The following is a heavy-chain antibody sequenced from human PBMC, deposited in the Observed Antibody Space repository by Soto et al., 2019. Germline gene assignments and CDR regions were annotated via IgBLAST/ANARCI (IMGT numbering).Heavy chain of an antibody. V-gene: IGHV1-2*02. D-gene: IGHD4-17*01. CDR1: GYSFTDYY. J-gene: IGHJ3*02. Sequence: QVQVVQSGAEVKKPGASVKVSCKASGYSFTDYYMHWIRQAPGQGLEWMGWIAPHRDGTEFAQKFQGRITLTGDTSTSTAHMELKGLASADTAVYFCARGPYGDNAFDIWGQGTVVTVSS. CDR2: IAPHRDGT. CDR3: ARGPYGDNAFDI.